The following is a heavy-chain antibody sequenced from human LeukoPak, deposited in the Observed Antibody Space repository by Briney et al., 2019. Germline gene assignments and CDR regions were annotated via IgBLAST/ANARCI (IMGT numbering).Heavy chain of an antibody. J-gene: IGHJ2*01. CDR2: IYFSGNT. CDR3: ESRIRYFEWVGYFDL. D-gene: IGHD3-9*01. CDR1: GGSISTSSYY. Sequence: SETLSLTCTVSGGSISTSSYYRGWIRQPPGKGLEWIGSIYFSGNTHFNPSLKSRVTLSVDTTKKQFSLSLASVTAADTSVYHAESRIRYFEWVGYFDLWGRGTLVTVSS. V-gene: IGHV4-39*01.